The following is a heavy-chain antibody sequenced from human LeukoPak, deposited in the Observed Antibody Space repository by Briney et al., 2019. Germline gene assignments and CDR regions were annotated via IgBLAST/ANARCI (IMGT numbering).Heavy chain of an antibody. D-gene: IGHD6-19*01. CDR3: ARAAVAGTRGFDY. CDR1: GGSFSGYY. V-gene: IGHV4-34*01. Sequence: PSETLSLTCAVYGGSFSGYYWSWIRQPPGKGLEWIGEINHSGSTNYNPSLKSRVTISVDTSKNQFSLKLSSVTAADTAVYYCARAAVAGTRGFDYWGQGTLVTVSP. J-gene: IGHJ4*02. CDR2: INHSGST.